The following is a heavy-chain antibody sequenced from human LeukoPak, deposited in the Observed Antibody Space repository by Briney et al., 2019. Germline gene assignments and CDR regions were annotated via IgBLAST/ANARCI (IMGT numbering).Heavy chain of an antibody. D-gene: IGHD5-18*01. V-gene: IGHV3-23*01. J-gene: IGHJ6*01. CDR2: INASGVST. CDR1: GLTFSNYA. Sequence: GGSLTLSCALSGLTFSNYAMTWVRQAPGKGLVWVSGINASGVSTFYADSVKGRFIISRHNSKSPLYLQMNRLRAEGPAISYCAKVRDTSFYYYWMDGWGEGTTVTVSS. CDR3: AKVRDTSFYYYWMDG.